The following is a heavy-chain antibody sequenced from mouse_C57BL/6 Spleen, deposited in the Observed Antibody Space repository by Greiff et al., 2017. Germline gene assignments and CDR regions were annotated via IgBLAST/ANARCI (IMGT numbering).Heavy chain of an antibody. CDR2: ISYDGSN. J-gene: IGHJ2*01. V-gene: IGHV3-6*01. CDR1: GYSITSGYY. Sequence: EVKLMESGPGLVKPSQSLSLTCSVTGYSITSGYYWNWIRQFPGNKLEWMGYISYDGSNNYNPSLKNRISITRDTSKNQFFLKLNSVTTEDTATYYCTGYFDYWGQGTTLTVSS. CDR3: TGYFDY. D-gene: IGHD4-1*01.